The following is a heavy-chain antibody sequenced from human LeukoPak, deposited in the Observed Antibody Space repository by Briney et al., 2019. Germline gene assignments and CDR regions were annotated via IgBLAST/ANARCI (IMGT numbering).Heavy chain of an antibody. Sequence: SETLSLTCTVSGGSVSSGSYYWSWIRQPPGKGLEWIGYIYYSGSTTYNPSLESRVTISVDMSKNKFSLKLSSVTAADTAVYYCTRVPISTTARGYFDYWGQGTLVTVSS. CDR2: IYYSGST. J-gene: IGHJ4*02. V-gene: IGHV4-61*01. CDR1: GGSVSSGSYY. D-gene: IGHD4-17*01. CDR3: TRVPISTTARGYFDY.